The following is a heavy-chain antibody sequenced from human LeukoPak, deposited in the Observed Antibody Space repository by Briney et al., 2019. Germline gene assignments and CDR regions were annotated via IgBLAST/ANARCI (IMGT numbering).Heavy chain of an antibody. D-gene: IGHD3-10*01. CDR2: IKSNTDGGTT. J-gene: IGHJ4*02. CDR1: GXTFSNAW. CDR3: TTSMVRGVLIDY. V-gene: IGHV3-15*01. Sequence: GGSLRLSCAASGXTFSNAWMSWVHQAPGKGLEWVGRIKSNTDGGTTDYAAPVKGRFTISRDDSECTLYLQMNSLKTEDTAVYYCTTSMVRGVLIDYWGQGALVTVSS.